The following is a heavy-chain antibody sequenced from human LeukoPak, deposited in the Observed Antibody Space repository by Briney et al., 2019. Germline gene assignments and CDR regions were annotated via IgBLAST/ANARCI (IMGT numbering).Heavy chain of an antibody. D-gene: IGHD6-19*01. J-gene: IGHJ6*02. CDR3: ARGPSGNYYYYYAMDV. CDR2: ISYDGSNK. V-gene: IGHV3-30-3*01. CDR1: GFTFTSYA. Sequence: PGRSLRLSCAASGFTFTSYAMHWVRQAPGKGLEWVAVISYDGSNKYYVESVKGRFTISRDNSKNTLYLQMNSLRTEDTAVYYCARGPSGNYYYYYAMDVWGQGTTVTVSS.